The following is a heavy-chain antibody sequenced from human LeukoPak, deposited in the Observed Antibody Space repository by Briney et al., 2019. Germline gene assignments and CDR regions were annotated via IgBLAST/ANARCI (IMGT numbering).Heavy chain of an antibody. J-gene: IGHJ6*03. Sequence: GSLRLSCAACGFNFSNSGFHWVRQAPGKGLEWVAFIRYDAINQYYADSVKGRFIISRDNSKKTVYLQMNSLRAEDTAVYYCAKTAGDAFFYFYMDVWGKGTTVTIS. CDR3: AKTAGDAFFYFYMDV. CDR2: IRYDAINQ. CDR1: GFNFSNSG. V-gene: IGHV3-30*02. D-gene: IGHD5-24*01.